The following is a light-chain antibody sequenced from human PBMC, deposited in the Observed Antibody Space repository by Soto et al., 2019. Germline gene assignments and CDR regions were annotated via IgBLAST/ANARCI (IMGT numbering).Light chain of an antibody. CDR2: EVS. CDR3: CSYAGSSTLYV. CDR1: SSDVGSYSL. Sequence: QSALTQPASVSGSPGQLITISCTGTSSDVGSYSLVSWYQQHTGKAPKLMIYEVSKRPSGVSNRFSGSKSGNTASLTISGLQAEDEGDYYCCSYAGSSTLYVFGSGTKLTVL. V-gene: IGLV2-23*02. J-gene: IGLJ1*01.